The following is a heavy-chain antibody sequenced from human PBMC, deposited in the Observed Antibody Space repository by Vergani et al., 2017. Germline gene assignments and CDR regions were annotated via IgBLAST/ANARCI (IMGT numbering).Heavy chain of an antibody. D-gene: IGHD6-6*01. CDR2: IYYSGST. Sequence: QVQLQQWGAGLVKPSDTLSLTCAVSGYSISSSNWWGWIRQPPGKGLEWIGYIYYSGSTYYNPSLKSRVTMSVDTSKNQFSLKLSSVTAVDTAVYYCARSLGIAARPGGMDVWGQGTTVTVSS. CDR1: GYSISSSNW. J-gene: IGHJ6*02. V-gene: IGHV4-28*01. CDR3: ARSLGIAARPGGMDV.